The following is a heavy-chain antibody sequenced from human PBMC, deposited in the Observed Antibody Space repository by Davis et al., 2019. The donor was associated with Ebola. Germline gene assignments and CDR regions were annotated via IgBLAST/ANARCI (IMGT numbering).Heavy chain of an antibody. V-gene: IGHV1-2*02. CDR3: ARGSGYLIHWFDP. CDR2: INPSGGGT. Sequence: ASVKVSCKASGYTFTSYYMHWVRQAPGQGLEWMGIINPSGGGTNYAQKFQGRVTMTRDTSISTAYMELSRLRSDDTAVYYCARGSGYLIHWFDPWGQGTLVTVSS. J-gene: IGHJ5*02. CDR1: GYTFTSYY. D-gene: IGHD1-1*01.